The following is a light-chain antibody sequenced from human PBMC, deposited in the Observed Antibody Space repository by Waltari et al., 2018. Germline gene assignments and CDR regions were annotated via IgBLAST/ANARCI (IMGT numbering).Light chain of an antibody. CDR2: GAS. V-gene: IGKV1-9*01. CDR3: QQLGAYPIT. Sequence: DIQLTQSPSFLSASVGDRVTITCRASQGSSSYLSWYQQKPGKAPTLLIYGASTLQSAIPSRFSGIGSGTEFTLTISSLQPEDSATYYCQQLGAYPITFGQGTRVETK. CDR1: QGSSSY. J-gene: IGKJ5*01.